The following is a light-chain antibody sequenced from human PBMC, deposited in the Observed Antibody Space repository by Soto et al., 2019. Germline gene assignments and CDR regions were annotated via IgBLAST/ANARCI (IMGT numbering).Light chain of an antibody. V-gene: IGLV2-8*01. CDR3: SSSAGSNNLGV. Sequence: QSALTQPPSASGSPGQSVTISCTGTSSDVDDYNYVSWYQQHPGKAPKLMIYEVNVRPSGVPDRFSGSKSGNTASLTVSGLQAEDEAHYYCSSSAGSNNLGVFGGGTKVTVL. CDR1: SSDVDDYNY. J-gene: IGLJ2*01. CDR2: EVN.